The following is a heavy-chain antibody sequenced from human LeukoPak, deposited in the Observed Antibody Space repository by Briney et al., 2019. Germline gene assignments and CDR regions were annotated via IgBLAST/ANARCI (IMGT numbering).Heavy chain of an antibody. D-gene: IGHD2-15*01. CDR1: GFSLSTYA. J-gene: IGHJ6*03. CDR3: AKDTTAWWYHRAYMNV. V-gene: IGHV3-23*01. CDR2: ISGSGDKT. Sequence: GGSLRLSCAASGFSLSTYAMSWVRQAPGGGLEWVSAISGSGDKTYHADSVKGRFTISKDNSENRLSLQMDSLRAEDTAVYFCAKDTTAWWYHRAYMNVWGKGATVTVSS.